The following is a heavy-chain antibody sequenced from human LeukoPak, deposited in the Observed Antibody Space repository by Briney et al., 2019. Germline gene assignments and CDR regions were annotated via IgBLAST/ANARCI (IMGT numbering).Heavy chain of an antibody. V-gene: IGHV3-7*04. J-gene: IGHJ4*02. CDR2: IKQDGSEK. CDR1: GFTFSSYW. CDR3: ARDAVAGLEY. Sequence: PGGSLRLSCAASGFTFSSYWTSWVRQAPGKGLEWVANIKQDGSEKYYVDSVKGRFTISRDNAKNSLYLQMNSLRAEDTAVYYCARDAVAGLEYWGQGTLVTVSS. D-gene: IGHD6-19*01.